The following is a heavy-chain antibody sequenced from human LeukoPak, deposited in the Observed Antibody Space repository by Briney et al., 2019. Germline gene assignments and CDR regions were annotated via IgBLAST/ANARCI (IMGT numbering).Heavy chain of an antibody. V-gene: IGHV3-11*01. CDR3: TTGPRMVRGVIINPDDDY. Sequence: GGSLRLSCAASGFTFSDYYMSWIRQAPGKGLEWVSYISSSGSTIYYADSVKGRFTISRDNAKNSLYLQMNSLRAEDTAVYYCTTGPRMVRGVIINPDDDYWGQGTLVTVSS. J-gene: IGHJ4*02. D-gene: IGHD3-10*01. CDR1: GFTFSDYY. CDR2: ISSSGSTI.